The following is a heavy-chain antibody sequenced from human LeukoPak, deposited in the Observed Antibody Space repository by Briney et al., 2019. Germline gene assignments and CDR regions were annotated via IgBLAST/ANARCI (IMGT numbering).Heavy chain of an antibody. CDR3: AKDLDFSSGSYYDY. CDR1: GFTFSSYG. D-gene: IGHD1-26*01. Sequence: GGSLRLSCAASGFTFSSYGMHWVRQAPGKGLEWVSAISGSGGSTYYADSVKGRFTISRDNSKNTLYLQMNSLRAEDTAVYYCAKDLDFSSGSYYDYWGQGTLVTVSS. J-gene: IGHJ4*02. V-gene: IGHV3-23*01. CDR2: ISGSGGST.